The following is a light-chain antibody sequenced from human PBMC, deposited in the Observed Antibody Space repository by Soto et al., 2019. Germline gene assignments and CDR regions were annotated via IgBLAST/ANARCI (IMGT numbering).Light chain of an antibody. CDR1: QSISSGY. CDR2: GAS. V-gene: IGKV3-20*01. J-gene: IGKJ1*01. Sequence: EVVLTQSPGTLSLSPGDTATLSCRASQSISSGYLAWYQQKPGQAPRLLIYGASSSANGIPDRFSGIGSGADFTLTITGLEPDDFPVYYCQHYGSSTRTFGQGTKVEIK. CDR3: QHYGSSTRT.